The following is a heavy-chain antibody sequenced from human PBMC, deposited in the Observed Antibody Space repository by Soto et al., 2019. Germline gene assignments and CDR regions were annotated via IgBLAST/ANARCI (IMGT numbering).Heavy chain of an antibody. D-gene: IGHD2-8*01. J-gene: IGHJ3*02. CDR3: ARASYCTNGVCYNAFDI. CDR2: IIPIFGTA. CDR1: GGTFSSYA. Sequence: QVQLVQSGAEVKKPGSSVKVSCKASGGTFSSYAISWVRQAPGQGLEWMGGIIPIFGTANYAQKFQGRVTITADESTSSAYMELSSLRSEDTAVYYCARASYCTNGVCYNAFDIWGQGTMVTVSS. V-gene: IGHV1-69*01.